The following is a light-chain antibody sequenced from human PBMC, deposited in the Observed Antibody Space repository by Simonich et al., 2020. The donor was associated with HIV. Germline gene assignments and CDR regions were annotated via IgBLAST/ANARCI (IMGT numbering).Light chain of an antibody. J-gene: IGKJ2*01. CDR3: QQYNSYPYT. CDR2: AAS. CDR1: QGISNA. V-gene: IGKV1-NL1*01. Sequence: DIQMTQSPSSLSASVGDRVTNTCRASQGISNALAWYQQKPGKAPKLLLYAASRLESGVPSRFSGSGSGTEFTLTINSLQPDDFATYYCQQYNSYPYTFGQGTKLEIK.